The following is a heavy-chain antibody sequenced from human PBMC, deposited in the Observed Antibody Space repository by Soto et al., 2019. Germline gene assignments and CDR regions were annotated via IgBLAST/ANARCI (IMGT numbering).Heavy chain of an antibody. V-gene: IGHV4-34*01. CDR1: GGSFSGNF. Sequence: QVQLQQWGAGLLKPSETLSLTCAVYGGSFSGNFWSWIRQPPGKGLEWIGEIHHSGSTNYNSSLKSRVTISVDTSKNQFSLKLSSMTAADTAVYYCARGTDAYKTGNYWGQGTLVTVSS. CDR2: IHHSGST. CDR3: ARGTDAYKTGNY. J-gene: IGHJ4*02. D-gene: IGHD1-1*01.